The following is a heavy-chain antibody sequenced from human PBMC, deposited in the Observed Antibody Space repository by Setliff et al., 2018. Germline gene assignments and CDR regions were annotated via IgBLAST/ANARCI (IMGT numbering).Heavy chain of an antibody. J-gene: IGHJ4*02. V-gene: IGHV3-21*01. D-gene: IGHD5-12*01. Sequence: GGSLRLSFAASGITFRSYRMNWVRQAPGKGLEWVSTIGSTNNYKYYADSVKGRFTISRDNAKNSLYLQMNSLRAEDTAVYYCTSMFSVYDLNDYWGQGTLVTVSS. CDR2: IGSTNNYK. CDR1: GITFRSYR. CDR3: TSMFSVYDLNDY.